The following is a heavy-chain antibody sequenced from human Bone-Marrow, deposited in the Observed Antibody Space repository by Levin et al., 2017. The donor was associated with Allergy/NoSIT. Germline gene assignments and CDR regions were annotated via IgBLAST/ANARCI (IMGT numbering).Heavy chain of an antibody. CDR1: NGSIRSYSHY. Sequence: SETLSLTCTVSNGSIRSYSHYWGWIRQSPGKGLEWIGTIYFDGNTYYNPSLKSRVTMSIDTSKSHFSLRLTSVTAADTAVYFCAGGYARFGGVIDIWGQGNLVIVSS. D-gene: IGHD3-16*02. CDR2: IYFDGNT. CDR3: AGGYARFGGVIDI. J-gene: IGHJ4*02. V-gene: IGHV4-39*07.